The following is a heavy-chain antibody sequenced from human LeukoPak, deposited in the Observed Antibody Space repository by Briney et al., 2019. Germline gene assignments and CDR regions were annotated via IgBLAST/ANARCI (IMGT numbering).Heavy chain of an antibody. Sequence: GESLKISCKGPGYRFTSYWIGWVRQMPGKGLEWMGIIYPGDSDTRYSPSFQGQVTISADKSISTAYLQWSSLKASDTARYYCARGAYCGGDCSMISYWGQGTLVTVSS. CDR2: IYPGDSDT. V-gene: IGHV5-51*01. D-gene: IGHD2-21*02. J-gene: IGHJ4*02. CDR3: ARGAYCGGDCSMISY. CDR1: GYRFTSYW.